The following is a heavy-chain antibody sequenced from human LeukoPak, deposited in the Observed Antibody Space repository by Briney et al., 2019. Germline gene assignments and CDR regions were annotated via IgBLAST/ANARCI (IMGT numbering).Heavy chain of an antibody. J-gene: IGHJ4*02. Sequence: SVKVSCKASGGTFSSYAISWVRQAPGQGLEWMGGIIPIFGTANYAQKFQGRVTITADESTSTAYMELSSLRSEDTAVYYCARDRGYSGYDWPYYFGYWGQGTLVTVSS. V-gene: IGHV1-69*13. CDR3: ARDRGYSGYDWPYYFGY. CDR2: IIPIFGTA. D-gene: IGHD5-12*01. CDR1: GGTFSSYA.